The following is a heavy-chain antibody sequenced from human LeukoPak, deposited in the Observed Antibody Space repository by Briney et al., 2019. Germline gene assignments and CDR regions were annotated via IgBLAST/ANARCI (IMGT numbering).Heavy chain of an antibody. CDR3: ARVEYSSGWYFDY. D-gene: IGHD6-19*01. Sequence: KPSETLSLTCAVSGYSISSGYYWGWIRQPPGKGLEWIGSIYHRGSTYYNPSLKSRVTISVETPKNQFSLKLSSVTAADTAVYHCARVEYSSGWYFDYWGQGALVTVS. V-gene: IGHV4-38-2*01. CDR1: GYSISSGYY. CDR2: IYHRGST. J-gene: IGHJ4*02.